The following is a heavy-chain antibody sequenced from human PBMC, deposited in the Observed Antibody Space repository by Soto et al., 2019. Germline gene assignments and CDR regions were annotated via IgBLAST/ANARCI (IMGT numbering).Heavy chain of an antibody. D-gene: IGHD2-2*01. CDR2: ISYDGSNK. J-gene: IGHJ4*02. Sequence: SLRLSCAASGFTFSSYTMHWVRQAPGKGLEWVAVISYDGSNKYYADSVKGRFTISRDNSKNTLYLQMNSLRAEDTAVYYCARGPSSLTRFDYWGQGTLVTVSS. CDR3: ARGPSSLTRFDY. CDR1: GFTFSSYT. V-gene: IGHV3-30-3*01.